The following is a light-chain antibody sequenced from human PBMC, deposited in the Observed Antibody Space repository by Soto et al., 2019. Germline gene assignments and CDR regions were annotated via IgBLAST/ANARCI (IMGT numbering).Light chain of an antibody. CDR3: SSYTTSSTQV. CDR2: DVG. V-gene: IGLV2-14*01. CDR1: SSDVGGYNY. Sequence: QSALTQPASVSGSPGQSITISCTGTSSDVGGYNYVSWYQQHPGKAPKLIIYDVGNRPSGVSNRFSGSKSGNTASLTISGLQAEDEADYYCSSYTTSSTQVFGTGTKVNVL. J-gene: IGLJ1*01.